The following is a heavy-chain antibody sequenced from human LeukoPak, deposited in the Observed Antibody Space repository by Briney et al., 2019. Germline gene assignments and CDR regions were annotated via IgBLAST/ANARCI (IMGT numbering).Heavy chain of an antibody. V-gene: IGHV3-23*01. Sequence: GGSLRLSCAASGFVFSSYAMSWVRQTPARGLEWVSSLRGDGGTFYADSVKGRFTLSRDDSRNTVYLQLNNLRVEDTAIYYCAKAIWVSDADAVWWGQGTLVTVSS. CDR3: AKAIWVSDADAVW. CDR2: LRGDGGT. CDR1: GFVFSSYA. D-gene: IGHD3-16*01. J-gene: IGHJ4*02.